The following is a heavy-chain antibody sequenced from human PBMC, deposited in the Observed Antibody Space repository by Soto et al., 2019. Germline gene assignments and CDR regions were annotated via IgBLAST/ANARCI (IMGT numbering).Heavy chain of an antibody. CDR1: GFTFSSFA. CDR2: ISYDGRKN. CDR3: ARGCSSSDCYTNYYYYYGMDV. D-gene: IGHD2-2*02. J-gene: IGHJ6*02. Sequence: GGSLRLSCAASGFTFSSFAMHWARQAPGKGLEWVAFISYDGRKNSYADSVKGRFTVSRDNSKNTVXXQMNSLRAEDTAVYYCARGCSSSDCYTNYYYYYGMDVWGHGTTVTVSS. V-gene: IGHV3-30*04.